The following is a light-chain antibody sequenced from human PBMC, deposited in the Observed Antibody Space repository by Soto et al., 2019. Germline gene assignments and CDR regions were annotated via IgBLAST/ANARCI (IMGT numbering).Light chain of an antibody. V-gene: IGKV3-20*01. Sequence: EIVLTQSPGTLSLSPGERATLSCRASQSVSSSYLAWYQQKPGQAPRLLIYGASSRATGIPDRFSGRGSGTDFTLTSSRLEPEDVAVYYCQRYGSSPLTFGGGTKVEIK. CDR1: QSVSSSY. CDR3: QRYGSSPLT. J-gene: IGKJ4*01. CDR2: GAS.